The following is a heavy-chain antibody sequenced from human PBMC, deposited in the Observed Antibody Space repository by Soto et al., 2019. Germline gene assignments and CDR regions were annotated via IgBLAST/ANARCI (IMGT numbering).Heavy chain of an antibody. J-gene: IGHJ4*02. CDR2: IWYDGSNK. V-gene: IGHV3-33*01. CDR3: ASTGYYYDSRPGYFDY. D-gene: IGHD3-22*01. Sequence: GGSLRLSCAASGFTFSSYGMHWVRQAPGKGLEWVAVIWYDGSNKYYADSVKGRFTISRDNSKNTLYLQMNSLRAEDTAVYYCASTGYYYDSRPGYFDYWGQGTLVTVSS. CDR1: GFTFSSYG.